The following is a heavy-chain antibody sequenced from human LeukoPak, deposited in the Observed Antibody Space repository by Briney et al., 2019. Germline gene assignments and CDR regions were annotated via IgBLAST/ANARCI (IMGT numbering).Heavy chain of an antibody. CDR2: IHNSGTT. CDR3: ARRYYYNLGSFPFDF. Sequence: ASETLSLTCAVSGGPFSGYFWSWIRQSSGKGLEWIGEIHNSGTTNYNPSLNSRVTISEDTSKNQFYLNLSSVTAADTAVYYCARRYYYNLGSFPFDFWGQGTLVTVSS. J-gene: IGHJ4*02. CDR1: GGPFSGYF. D-gene: IGHD3-10*01. V-gene: IGHV4-34*01.